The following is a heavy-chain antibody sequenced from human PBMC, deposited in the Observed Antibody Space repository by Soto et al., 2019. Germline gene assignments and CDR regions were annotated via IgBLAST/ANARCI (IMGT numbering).Heavy chain of an antibody. J-gene: IGHJ6*02. CDR1: GGTFSSYA. CDR2: IIPIFGTA. CDR3: ARTYYYGSGSYSYYYYYGMDV. V-gene: IGHV1-69*13. D-gene: IGHD3-10*01. Sequence: SVKVSCKASGGTFSSYAISWVRQAPGQGLEWMGGIIPIFGTANYAQKFQGRVTITADESTSTAYMELSSLRSEDTAVYYCARTYYYGSGSYSYYYYYGMDVWGQ.